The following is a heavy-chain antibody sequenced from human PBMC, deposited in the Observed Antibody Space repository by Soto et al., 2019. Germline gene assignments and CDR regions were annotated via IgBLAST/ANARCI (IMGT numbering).Heavy chain of an antibody. Sequence: ASVKVSCKASGYTFTGYYMHWVRQAPGQGLEWMGWINPNSGGTNYAQKFQGWVTMTRDTSISTAYMELSRLRSDDTAVYYCAREDSRHGLGHWYFDLWGRGTLVTVSS. J-gene: IGHJ2*01. D-gene: IGHD7-27*01. CDR2: INPNSGGT. CDR3: AREDSRHGLGHWYFDL. V-gene: IGHV1-2*04. CDR1: GYTFTGYY.